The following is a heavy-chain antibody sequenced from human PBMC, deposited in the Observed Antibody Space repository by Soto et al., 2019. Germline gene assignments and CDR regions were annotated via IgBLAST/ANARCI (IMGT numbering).Heavy chain of an antibody. D-gene: IGHD6-13*01. Sequence: GGCLKLSCAAAGFTLSDSYMSWVRQAPEKGLEWLSYISSSSATIYYVDSVKGRFTISRDNSKNTLYLQMNSLRAEDTAVYYCAKYFIAAAGPPLDYYYYGMDVWGQGTTVTVSS. J-gene: IGHJ6*02. CDR2: ISSSSATI. CDR3: AKYFIAAAGPPLDYYYYGMDV. V-gene: IGHV3-11*04. CDR1: GFTLSDSY.